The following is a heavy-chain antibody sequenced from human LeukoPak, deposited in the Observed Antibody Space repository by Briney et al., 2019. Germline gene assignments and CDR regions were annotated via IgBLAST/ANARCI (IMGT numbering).Heavy chain of an antibody. V-gene: IGHV3-23*01. J-gene: IGHJ4*02. Sequence: PGGSLRLSCAASRFTFSSSAMTWVRQAPGKGLEWVSAINNSGDDTIYTDSVKGRFTISRDNSKNTLYMQMNSLRAEDTAVYYCTKGGSYAPLDYWGQGTLVTVSS. CDR3: TKGGSYAPLDY. D-gene: IGHD1-26*01. CDR1: RFTFSSSA. CDR2: INNSGDDT.